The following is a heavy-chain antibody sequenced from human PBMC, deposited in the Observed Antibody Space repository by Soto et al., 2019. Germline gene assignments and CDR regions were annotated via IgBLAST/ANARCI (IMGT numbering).Heavy chain of an antibody. CDR2: IYYSGNT. CDR3: AREGGESSDGLYYFDS. CDR1: GGSTSSDNF. Sequence: TLSLTCTVSGGSTSSDNFWSRIRQPPGKGLEWIGHIYYSGNTDYNPSLKSRLAISIDTSKNQFSLKLSSVTAADTAVYFCAREGGESSDGLYYFDSWGQGSLVTVSS. D-gene: IGHD3-16*01. J-gene: IGHJ4*02. V-gene: IGHV4-30-4*01.